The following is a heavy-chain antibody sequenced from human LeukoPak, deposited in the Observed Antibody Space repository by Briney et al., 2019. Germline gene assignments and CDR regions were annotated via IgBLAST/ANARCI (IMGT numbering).Heavy chain of an antibody. CDR1: GFMFSTYT. CDR3: AKEQRSSGYFDY. V-gene: IGHV3-23*01. CDR2: ISGSGDRT. Sequence: GGSLRLSCAASGFMFSTYTMSWVRQAPGKGLEWVSAISGSGDRTYYGDSVKGRFTISRNNSKNTVYPQMNSLRAEDTAVYYCAKEQRSSGYFDYWGQGALVTVST. D-gene: IGHD1-26*01. J-gene: IGHJ4*02.